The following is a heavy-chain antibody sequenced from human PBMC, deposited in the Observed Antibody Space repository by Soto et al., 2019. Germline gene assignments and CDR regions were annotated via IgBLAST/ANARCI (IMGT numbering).Heavy chain of an antibody. V-gene: IGHV1-2*02. J-gene: IGHJ3*02. CDR1: GYSFTGYE. Sequence: GAAVKVCCKAPGYSFTGYEMLCGLQAPGQGYEWMGWINPNSGGTNYAQKFQGRVTMTRDTSISTAYMELSRLRSDDTAVYYCARVYCSVGSCYPYGSAFAIWAQGTMVTVS. CDR3: ARVYCSVGSCYPYGSAFAI. CDR2: INPNSGGT. D-gene: IGHD2-15*01.